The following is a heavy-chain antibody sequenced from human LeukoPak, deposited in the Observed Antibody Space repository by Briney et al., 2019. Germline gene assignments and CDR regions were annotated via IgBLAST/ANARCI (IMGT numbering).Heavy chain of an antibody. CDR1: GFSFNNYA. V-gene: IGHV3-30*18. CDR2: ISYDGGDK. CDR3: VKEGVEYSYSYGDY. J-gene: IGHJ4*02. Sequence: GGSLRLSCAASGFSFNNYAMYWVRQAPGKGLEWVALISYDGGDKYYAESMKGRITNSRDNAENTLYLQMNNLRPDDTAFYFCVKEGVEYSYSYGDYWGQGTLVTVSS. D-gene: IGHD3-16*01.